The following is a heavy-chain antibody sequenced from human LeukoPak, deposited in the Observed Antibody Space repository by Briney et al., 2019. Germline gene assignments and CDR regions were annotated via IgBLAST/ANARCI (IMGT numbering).Heavy chain of an antibody. V-gene: IGHV4-39*07. CDR2: IYYSGST. D-gene: IGHD5-18*01. CDR3: ARTTEGGYTYGYFYYYYMDV. CDR1: GGSISSSSYY. Sequence: SETLSLTCTVSGGSISSSSYYWGWIRQPPGKGLGWIGNIYYSGSTNYNPSLKSRVTISVDTSKNQFSLKLTSVTAADTAVYYCARTTEGGYTYGYFYYYYMDVWGKGTTVTISS. J-gene: IGHJ6*03.